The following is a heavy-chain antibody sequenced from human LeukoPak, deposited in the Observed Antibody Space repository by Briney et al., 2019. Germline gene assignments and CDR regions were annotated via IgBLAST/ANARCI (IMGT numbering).Heavy chain of an antibody. D-gene: IGHD4-23*01. CDR3: ARNRGGKEFDY. CDR2: ISYDGSNN. J-gene: IGHJ4*02. Sequence: GGSLRLSCTASGFTFSRFGMHWVRQAPGKGLEWMAAISYDGSNNYYTNSVKGRFTVSRDNSKNTLYLQMNSLRGEDTAVYYCARNRGGKEFDYWGQGTLVTVSS. V-gene: IGHV3-30*03. CDR1: GFTFSRFG.